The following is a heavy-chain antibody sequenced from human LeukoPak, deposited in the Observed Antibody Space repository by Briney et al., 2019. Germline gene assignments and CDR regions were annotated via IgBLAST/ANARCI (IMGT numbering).Heavy chain of an antibody. CDR1: GGPFSGYY. V-gene: IGHV4-34*01. J-gene: IGHJ4*02. CDR2: INHSGST. D-gene: IGHD3-10*01. Sequence: SETLSLTCAVYGGPFSGYYWSWLRQPPGKGLEWIGEINHSGSTIYNPSLESRLTITVDTYKNQFSLKLSSVTAADTAVYYCASRRRGELYRVGYWVRGTLVSVSS. CDR3: ASRRRGELYRVGY.